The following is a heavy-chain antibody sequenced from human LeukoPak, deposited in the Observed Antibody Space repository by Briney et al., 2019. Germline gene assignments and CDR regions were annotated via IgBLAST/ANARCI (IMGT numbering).Heavy chain of an antibody. V-gene: IGHV4-38-2*01. CDR1: GYSISSGYY. CDR2: IYHSGST. J-gene: IGHJ4*02. D-gene: IGHD1-26*01. CDR3: ARHRGSPTY. Sequence: SETLSLTCAVSGYSISSGYYWGWIRQPPGKGLEWIGSIYHSGSTYYNPSLKSRVTISVDTSKNQFSLKLSSVTAADTAVYYCARHRGSPTYWGQGTLVTVSS.